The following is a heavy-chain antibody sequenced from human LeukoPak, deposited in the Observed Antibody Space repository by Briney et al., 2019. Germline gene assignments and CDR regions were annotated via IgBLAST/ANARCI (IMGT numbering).Heavy chain of an antibody. D-gene: IGHD6-13*01. CDR3: ARSFGSSWRAEYFQH. V-gene: IGHV4-4*07. J-gene: IGHJ1*01. CDR2: IYTSGST. Sequence: PSETLSLTCTVSGGSISSYYWSWIRQPAGKGLEWLGRIYTSGSTNYNPSLRSRVTMSVDTSKNQFSLKLSSVTAADTAVYYCARSFGSSWRAEYFQHWGQGTLVTVSS. CDR1: GGSISSYY.